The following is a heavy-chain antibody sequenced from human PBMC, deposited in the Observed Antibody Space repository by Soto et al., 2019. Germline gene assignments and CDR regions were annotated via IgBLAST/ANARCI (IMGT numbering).Heavy chain of an antibody. CDR3: ARGAPYDILTGYPYYYYGMDV. V-gene: IGHV1-69*10. CDR1: GGTFSSNA. D-gene: IGHD3-9*01. CDR2: IIPILDTA. Sequence: SVKVSCKASGGTFSSNAISWVRQAAGQGLEWMGGIIPILDTAKYAQKFQGRVTITADKSTSTAYMELSSLRSEDTAVYYCARGAPYDILTGYPYYYYGMDVWGQGTTVTVSS. J-gene: IGHJ6*02.